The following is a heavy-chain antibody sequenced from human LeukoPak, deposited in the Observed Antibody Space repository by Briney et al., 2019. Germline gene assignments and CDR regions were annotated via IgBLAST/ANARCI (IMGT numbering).Heavy chain of an antibody. D-gene: IGHD2-2*01. CDR1: GFTFGSYA. CDR3: ARDLTPGAPDYFDY. V-gene: IGHV3-30*04. J-gene: IGHJ4*02. Sequence: GGSLRLSCAASGFTFGSYAMHWVRQPPSKGLEWVVVIAHDETNRFYADSVKGRFTISRDNSMNTLYLRMDSLRPEDTAVYFCARDLTPGAPDYFDYWGQGTLVTVSS. CDR2: IAHDETNR.